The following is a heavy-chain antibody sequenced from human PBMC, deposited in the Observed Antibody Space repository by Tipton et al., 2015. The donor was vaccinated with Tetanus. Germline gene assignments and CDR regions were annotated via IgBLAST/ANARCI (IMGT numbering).Heavy chain of an antibody. CDR2: IHDDGGAT. CDR1: GFSFSGYW. V-gene: IGHV3-23*03. Sequence: SLRLSCAASGFSFSGYWMSWVRQAPGKGLEWVSLIHDDGGATYYGDSVKGRFTISRDNSKNTLYLQINSLGAEDTAVYYCAKSLTSGVADYDFWGQGTLVTVSS. CDR3: AKSLTSGVADYDF. J-gene: IGHJ4*02. D-gene: IGHD3-3*01.